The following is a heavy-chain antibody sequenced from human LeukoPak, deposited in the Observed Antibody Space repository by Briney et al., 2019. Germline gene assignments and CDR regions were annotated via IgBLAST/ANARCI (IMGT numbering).Heavy chain of an antibody. J-gene: IGHJ3*02. CDR1: GFTFSSYA. V-gene: IGHV3-30-3*01. Sequence: GRSLRLSCAASGFTFSSYAMHWVRQAPGKGLEWVAVISYDGSNKYYADSVKGRFTISRDNSKNTLYLQMNSLRAEDTAVYYCARERTRWELLGGGAFDIWGQGTMVTVSS. CDR3: ARERTRWELLGGGAFDI. D-gene: IGHD1-26*01. CDR2: ISYDGSNK.